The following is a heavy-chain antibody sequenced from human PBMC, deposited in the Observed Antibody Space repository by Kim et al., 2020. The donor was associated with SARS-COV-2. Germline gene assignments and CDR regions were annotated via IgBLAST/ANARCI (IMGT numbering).Heavy chain of an antibody. Sequence: GGSLRLSCAASGFTFDDYAMHWVRQAPGKGLEWVSGISWNSGSIGYAASVKGRFTISRDNAKNSLYLQMNSLRAEDTALYYCAKEGRFGEFYPQKTYFDYWGQGTLVTVSS. CDR3: AKEGRFGEFYPQKTYFDY. CDR2: ISWNSGSI. CDR1: GFTFDDYA. V-gene: IGHV3-9*01. J-gene: IGHJ4*02. D-gene: IGHD3-10*01.